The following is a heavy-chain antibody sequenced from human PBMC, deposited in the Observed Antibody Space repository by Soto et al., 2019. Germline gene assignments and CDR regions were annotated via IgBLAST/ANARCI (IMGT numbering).Heavy chain of an antibody. CDR2: VISDGNTI. CDR1: GFTFANHW. J-gene: IGHJ5*02. V-gene: IGHV3-74*01. CDR3: ATAEVDH. Sequence: EVQLVESGGGLVQHGGSLRLSCAASGFTFANHWMHWVRQAPGKGLEWVSRVISDGNTIDYADSVKGRFTVSRDNAKNTLYLQMNSLRAEDTAVYYCATAEVDHWGPGTLVTVSS.